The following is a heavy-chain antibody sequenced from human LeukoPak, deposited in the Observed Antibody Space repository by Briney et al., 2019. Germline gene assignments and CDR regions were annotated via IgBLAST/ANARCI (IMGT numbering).Heavy chain of an antibody. J-gene: IGHJ6*03. V-gene: IGHV4-38-2*02. CDR1: GHSISSGYY. CDR3: AREGGISYYYYMDV. Sequence: PSETLSLTCTVSGHSISSGYYWGWIRQPPGKGLEWIGSGSTYYNPSLKSRVTISVDTSKNQFSLKLSSVTAADTAVYYCAREGGISYYYYMDVWGKGTTVTVSS. D-gene: IGHD3-3*02. CDR2: SGST.